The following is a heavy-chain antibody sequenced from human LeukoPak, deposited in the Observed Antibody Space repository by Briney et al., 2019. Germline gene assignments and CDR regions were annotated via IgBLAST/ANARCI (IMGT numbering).Heavy chain of an antibody. V-gene: IGHV4-59*08. CDR2: IYYSGST. D-gene: IGHD2-2*01. J-gene: IGHJ6*02. Sequence: SETLSLTCTVSGYSISSGYYWSWIRQPPGKGLEWIGYIYYSGSTNYNPSLKSRVTISVDTSKNQFSLKLSSVTAADTAVYYCARLSLGYCSSTSCYAFPGYYYYGMDVWGQGTTVTVSS. CDR1: GYSISSGYY. CDR3: ARLSLGYCSSTSCYAFPGYYYYGMDV.